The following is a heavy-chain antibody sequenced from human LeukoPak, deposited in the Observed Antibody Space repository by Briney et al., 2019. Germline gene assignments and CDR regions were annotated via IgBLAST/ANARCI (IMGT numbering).Heavy chain of an antibody. J-gene: IGHJ5*02. CDR1: GGSISSSNW. CDR2: IYYSGST. Sequence: PSGTLSLTCAVSGGSISSSNWWSWVRQPPGKGLEWIGYIYYSGSTYYNPSLKSRVTISVDTSKNQFSLKLSSVTAADTAVYYCARSSILAWFDPWGQGTLVTVSS. V-gene: IGHV4-4*02. D-gene: IGHD3-3*02. CDR3: ARSSILAWFDP.